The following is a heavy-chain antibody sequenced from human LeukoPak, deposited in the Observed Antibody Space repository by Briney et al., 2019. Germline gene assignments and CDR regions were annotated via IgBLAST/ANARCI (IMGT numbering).Heavy chain of an antibody. J-gene: IGHJ5*02. CDR2: INPNSGGT. CDR1: GYTFTAYD. D-gene: IGHD3-22*01. Sequence: ASMKVSCKPSGYTFTAYDIHWVRQAPGQGLEWMGWINPNSGGTDYAQKFQGRVTMTRDTSISTVYMELSRLTYDDTAVYYCARGVCVDSLRRLDPWGQGTLVTVSS. CDR3: ARGVCVDSLRRLDP. V-gene: IGHV1-2*02.